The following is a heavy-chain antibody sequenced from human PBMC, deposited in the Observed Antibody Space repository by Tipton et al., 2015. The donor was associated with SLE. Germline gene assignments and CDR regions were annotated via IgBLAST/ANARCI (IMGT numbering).Heavy chain of an antibody. J-gene: IGHJ4*02. CDR2: FDPNGST. CDR3: AAHAAGRGGSGY. Sequence: TLSLTCTVSGGSISGPYHWSWIRQAAGKGLEWIGRFDPNGSTGYNPSFQSRVTMSMDTSKKQFSLVLSSVTAADTAVYYCAAHAAGRGGSGYWGQGTLVTVSP. D-gene: IGHD2-15*01. V-gene: IGHV4-4*07. CDR1: GGSISGPYH.